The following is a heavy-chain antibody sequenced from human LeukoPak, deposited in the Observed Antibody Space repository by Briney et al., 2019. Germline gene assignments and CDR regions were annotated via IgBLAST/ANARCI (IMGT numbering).Heavy chain of an antibody. CDR2: ISWNSGSI. J-gene: IGHJ2*01. CDR3: AKYPRSGGPYGWYFDL. CDR1: GFTFDDYA. V-gene: IGHV3-9*01. Sequence: GGSLRLSCAASGFTFDDYAMHWVRQAPGKGLEWVSGISWNSGSIGYADSVKGRFTISRDNAKNSLYLQMNSLRAEDTALYYCAKYPRSGGPYGWYFDLWGRGTLVTVSS. D-gene: IGHD3-10*01.